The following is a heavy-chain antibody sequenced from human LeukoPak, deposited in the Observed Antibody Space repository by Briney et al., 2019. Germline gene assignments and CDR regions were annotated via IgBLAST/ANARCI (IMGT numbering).Heavy chain of an antibody. CDR2: IIPILGIA. CDR1: GGTFSSYA. CDR3: ARGNPVAATPYYGMDV. Sequence: ASVKVSCKASGGTFSSYAISWVRQAPGQGLEWMGRIIPILGIANYAQKFQGRVTITADKSTSTAYMELSSLRSEDTAVYYCARGNPVAATPYYGMDVWGQGTTVTVSS. V-gene: IGHV1-69*04. D-gene: IGHD2-15*01. J-gene: IGHJ6*02.